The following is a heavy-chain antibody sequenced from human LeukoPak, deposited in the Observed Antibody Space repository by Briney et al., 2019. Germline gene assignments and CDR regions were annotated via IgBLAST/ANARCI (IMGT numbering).Heavy chain of an antibody. V-gene: IGHV3-23*01. D-gene: IGHD3-10*01. CDR3: AKDLAVLLWFGIGNY. J-gene: IGHJ4*02. CDR1: GFTFSTYA. Sequence: GGSLRLSCAASGFTFSTYAMGWVRQAPGKGLEWVSSIIISGGGTYYADSVKGRFTISRDNSKNTLYLQMNSLRAEDTAVYYCAKDLAVLLWFGIGNYWGQGTLVTVSS. CDR2: IIISGGGT.